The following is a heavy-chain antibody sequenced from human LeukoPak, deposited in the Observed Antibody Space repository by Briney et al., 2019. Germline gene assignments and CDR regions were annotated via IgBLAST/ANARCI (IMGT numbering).Heavy chain of an antibody. CDR2: INSGGSST. D-gene: IGHD3-22*01. Sequence: PGGSLRLSCAASGFTFSSYWMYWVRHAPGKGLVWVSRINSGGSSTSHADSVKGRFTISRDNAKNTLYLQMNSLRAEDTAVYYCAREGGYSHAFDYWGQGTLVTVSS. CDR1: GFTFSSYW. V-gene: IGHV3-74*01. CDR3: AREGGYSHAFDY. J-gene: IGHJ4*02.